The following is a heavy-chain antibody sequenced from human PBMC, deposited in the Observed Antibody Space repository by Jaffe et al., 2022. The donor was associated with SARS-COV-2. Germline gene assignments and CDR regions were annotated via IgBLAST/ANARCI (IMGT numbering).Heavy chain of an antibody. CDR2: ITWKSAVI. CDR1: GFIFDHYA. Sequence: EEQLVESGGGLVQPGRSLRLSCAASGFIFDHYAMHWVRQVPGKGLEWVSGITWKSAVIGYSDSVRGRFTISRDNAKNSLYLQMDSLRVEDTALYYCAKDRLRQGHGMDVWGQGTTVTVSS. V-gene: IGHV3-9*01. D-gene: IGHD2-21*02. CDR3: AKDRLRQGHGMDV. J-gene: IGHJ6*02.